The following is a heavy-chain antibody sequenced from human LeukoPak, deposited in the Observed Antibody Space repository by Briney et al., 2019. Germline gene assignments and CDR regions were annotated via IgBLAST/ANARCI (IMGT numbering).Heavy chain of an antibody. D-gene: IGHD2-15*01. CDR2: ISNSGGTT. J-gene: IGHJ4*02. CDR1: EFTFSNYA. Sequence: GGSLRLSCAASEFTFSNYAMSWVRQPPGKGLXXVSAISNSGGTTYYADSVKGRFTISRDNSKNTLYLQMNSLRAEDTAVYYCAKEVRNVAAADYWGQGTLVTVSS. V-gene: IGHV3-23*01. CDR3: AKEVRNVAAADY.